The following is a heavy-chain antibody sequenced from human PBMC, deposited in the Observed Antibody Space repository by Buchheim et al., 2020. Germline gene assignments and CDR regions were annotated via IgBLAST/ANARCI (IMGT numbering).Heavy chain of an antibody. Sequence: QVQLVESGGGLVKPGGSLRLSCAASGFTFSDYYMSWIRQAPGKGLEWVSYISSSGSTIDYADSVKGRFTISRDNAKNSLYLQINSLRTEDTAVYYCARDRRANSGRQPRRGEPETTLDYWGQRTL. CDR2: ISSSGSTI. CDR3: ARDRRANSGRQPRRGEPETTLDY. J-gene: IGHJ4*02. V-gene: IGHV3-11*01. D-gene: IGHD1-26*01. CDR1: GFTFSDYY.